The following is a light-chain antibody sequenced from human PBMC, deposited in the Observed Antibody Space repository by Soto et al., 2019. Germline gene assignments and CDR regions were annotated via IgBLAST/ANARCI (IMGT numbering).Light chain of an antibody. CDR3: QVWDSSSDHYV. CDR2: DDS. J-gene: IGLJ1*01. V-gene: IGLV3-21*03. Sequence: SSELPQAPSVSAAPGNTARITCGGNKIGSKSVHWYQQKPGQAPVLVVYDDSDRPSGIPERFSGSNSGNTATLTVSGVEAGDEADYYCQVWDSSSDHYVFGSGTKVTVL. CDR1: KIGSKS.